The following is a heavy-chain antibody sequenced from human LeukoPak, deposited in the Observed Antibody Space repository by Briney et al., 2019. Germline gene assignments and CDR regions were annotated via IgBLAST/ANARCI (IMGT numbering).Heavy chain of an antibody. V-gene: IGHV3-49*04. J-gene: IGHJ4*02. D-gene: IGHD1-14*01. CDR2: IRSKAYGGTT. CDR1: GFTVSSNY. CDR3: TRDHRGLPWDY. Sequence: GGSLRLSCAASGFTVSSNYMSWVRQAPGKGLEWVGFIRSKAYGGTTEYAASVKGRFTISRDDSKSIAYLQMNSLKTEDTAVYYCTRDHRGLPWDYWGQGTLVTVSS.